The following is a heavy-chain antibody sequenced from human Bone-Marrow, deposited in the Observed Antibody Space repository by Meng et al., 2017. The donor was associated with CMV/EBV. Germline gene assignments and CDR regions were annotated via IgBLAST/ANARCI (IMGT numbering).Heavy chain of an antibody. Sequence: QVHLKQWAAGLLKPSETLSRTCGFDGAPLIGYWSWVRQPPGKGLEWIGEITHSGSTNYNVSLKSRVTISIDTSKNQFSLKLSSVTATDTAVYYCAPGFRSWSGSYSSWGQGTLVTVSS. CDR1: GAPLIGY. V-gene: IGHV4-34*01. CDR3: APGFRSWSGSYSS. CDR2: ITHSGST. J-gene: IGHJ4*02. D-gene: IGHD1-26*01.